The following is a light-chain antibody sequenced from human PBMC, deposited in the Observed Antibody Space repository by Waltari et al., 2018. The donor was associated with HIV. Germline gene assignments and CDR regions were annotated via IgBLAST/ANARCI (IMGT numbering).Light chain of an antibody. CDR1: SLRSYY. Sequence: SSELTQDPAVSVALGQTVRITCQGDSLRSYYASWYQQKPGQAPVLVIYGKNNRPSGIPDLFSGSSSGNTASLTITGAQAEDDADYYCNSRDSSGNHWVFGGGTKLTVL. V-gene: IGLV3-19*01. CDR2: GKN. J-gene: IGLJ3*02. CDR3: NSRDSSGNHWV.